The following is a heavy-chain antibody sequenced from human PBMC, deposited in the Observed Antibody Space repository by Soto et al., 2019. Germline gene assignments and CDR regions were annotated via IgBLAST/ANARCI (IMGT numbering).Heavy chain of an antibody. CDR2: ISYSGGST. Sequence: GGSLRLSCAASGFTFSSYGMSWVRRAPGKGLEWVSAISYSGGSTYYADSVKGRFTISRDNSKNTLFLQMNSLRAGDTAVYYCASTGVAGYDILTGYSAHLDYWGQGTLVTVSS. CDR1: GFTFSSYG. D-gene: IGHD3-9*01. CDR3: ASTGVAGYDILTGYSAHLDY. J-gene: IGHJ4*02. V-gene: IGHV3-23*01.